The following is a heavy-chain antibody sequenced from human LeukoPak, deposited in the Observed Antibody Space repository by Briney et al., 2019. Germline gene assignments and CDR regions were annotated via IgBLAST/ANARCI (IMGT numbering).Heavy chain of an antibody. V-gene: IGHV3-7*03. Sequence: GGSLRLSCAVSGLTFSSSWMDWVRQAPGKGLEWVASINPEGSEKYSADSVKGRFTISRDNAKNSLYLQMDSLRAEDTALYHCARNNAMDVWGQGTTVIVSS. J-gene: IGHJ6*02. CDR1: GLTFSSSW. D-gene: IGHD2-8*01. CDR2: INPEGSEK. CDR3: ARNNAMDV.